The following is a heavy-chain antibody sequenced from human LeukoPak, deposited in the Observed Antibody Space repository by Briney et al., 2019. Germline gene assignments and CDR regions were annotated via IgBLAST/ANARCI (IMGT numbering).Heavy chain of an antibody. CDR2: MNPNSGTT. CDR3: ARVGGATVTTYWFDP. D-gene: IGHD4-17*01. V-gene: IGHV1-8*01. CDR1: GYTFTSCD. J-gene: IGHJ5*02. Sequence: ASVKVSCKASGYTFTSCDINWVRQATGQGLEWMGWMNPNSGTTGYAQKFQGRVTMTRNISISTAYMELSSLRSEDTAVYYCARVGGATVTTYWFDPWGQGTLVTVSS.